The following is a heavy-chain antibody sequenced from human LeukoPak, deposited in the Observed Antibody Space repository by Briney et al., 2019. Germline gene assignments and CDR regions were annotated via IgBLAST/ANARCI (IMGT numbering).Heavy chain of an antibody. CDR1: GGSISSYY. CDR3: ARTAGYCSGGSCSAVAAYYFDY. J-gene: IGHJ4*02. Sequence: SETLSLTCTVSGGSISSYYWSWIRQPPGKGLEWIGEINHSGSTNYNPSLKSRVTISVDTSKNQFSLKLSSVTAADTAVYYCARTAGYCSGGSCSAVAAYYFDYWGQGTLVTVSS. CDR2: INHSGST. V-gene: IGHV4-34*01. D-gene: IGHD2-15*01.